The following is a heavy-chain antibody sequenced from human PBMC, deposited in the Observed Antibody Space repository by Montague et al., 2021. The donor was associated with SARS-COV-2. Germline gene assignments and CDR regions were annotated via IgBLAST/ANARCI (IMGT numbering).Heavy chain of an antibody. CDR2: IYPSGST. Sequence: SETLSLTCAVYGGSISSYYLSWIRQPAGTGLEWIGRIYPSGSTNYNPSLKSRVTMSVDTSKNQFSLQLRSVTAADTAVYFCARDGLERQWWMLGWFDPWGTGTLVTAAS. D-gene: IGHD1-1*01. J-gene: IGHJ5*02. V-gene: IGHV4-4*07. CDR1: GGSISSYY. CDR3: ARDGLERQWWMLGWFDP.